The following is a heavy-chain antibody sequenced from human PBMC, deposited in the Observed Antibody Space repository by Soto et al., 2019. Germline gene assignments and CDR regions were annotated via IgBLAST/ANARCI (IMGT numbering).Heavy chain of an antibody. CDR3: AREGVAPYDYYGMDV. CDR1: GYTFTRSG. Sequence: QVQLVQSGAEVKKPGASVKVSCKASGYTFTRSGISWVRQAPGQGLEWMGWISTYNGDTNYAQTFQGRVTMTTNTSTSTVHMEVRSLRSDDTADYYCAREGVAPYDYYGMDVWGQGTPVTVSS. V-gene: IGHV1-18*01. CDR2: ISTYNGDT. D-gene: IGHD2-2*01. J-gene: IGHJ6*02.